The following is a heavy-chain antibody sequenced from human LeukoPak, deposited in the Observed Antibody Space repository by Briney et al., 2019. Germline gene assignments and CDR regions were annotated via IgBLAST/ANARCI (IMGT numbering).Heavy chain of an antibody. CDR3: ARVAAELNWFDP. CDR2: INPNSGGT. CDR1: GYTFTGYY. V-gene: IGHV1-2*02. J-gene: IGHJ5*02. D-gene: IGHD6-25*01. Sequence: ASVKVSCKASGYTFTGYYMHWVRQAPGQGLEWMGWINPNSGGTNYAQKFQGRVTMTRDTSISTAYMELSRLRSDDTAVYYCARVAAELNWFDPCGQGTLVTVSS.